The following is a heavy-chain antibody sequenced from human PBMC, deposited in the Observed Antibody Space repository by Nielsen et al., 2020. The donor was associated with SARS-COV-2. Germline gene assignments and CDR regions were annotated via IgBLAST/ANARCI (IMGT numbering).Heavy chain of an antibody. Sequence: GGSLRLSCAASGFTFSSYAMHWVRQAPGKGLVWVSRINSDGSSTSYADSVKGRFTISRDNAKNTLYLQMNSLRAEDTAVYYCARDHNWNYGSDWFDPWGQGTLVTVSS. J-gene: IGHJ5*02. CDR3: ARDHNWNYGSDWFDP. D-gene: IGHD1-7*01. V-gene: IGHV3-74*01. CDR1: GFTFSSYA. CDR2: INSDGSST.